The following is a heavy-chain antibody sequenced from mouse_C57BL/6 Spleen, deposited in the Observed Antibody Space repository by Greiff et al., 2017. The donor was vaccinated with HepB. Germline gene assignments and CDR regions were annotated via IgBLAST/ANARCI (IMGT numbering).Heavy chain of an antibody. CDR2: INPNNGGT. V-gene: IGHV1-22*01. D-gene: IGHD2-3*01. J-gene: IGHJ3*01. CDR3: AREDGPWFAY. Sequence: VHVKQSGPELVKPGASVKMSCKASGYTFTDYNMHWVKQSHGKSLEWIGYINPNNGGTSYNQKFKGKATLTVNKSSSTAYMELRSLTSEDSAVYYCAREDGPWFAYWGQGTLVTVSA. CDR1: GYTFTDYN.